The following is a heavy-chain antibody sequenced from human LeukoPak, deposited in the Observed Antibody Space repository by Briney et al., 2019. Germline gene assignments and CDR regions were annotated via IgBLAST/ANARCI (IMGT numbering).Heavy chain of an antibody. CDR2: IYYSGST. CDR3: ARYDSGEFDY. CDR1: GGSISSSSYY. V-gene: IGHV4-39*01. J-gene: IGHJ4*02. Sequence: PSETLSLACTVSGGSISSSSYYWGWIRQPPGKGLEWIGNIYYSGSTYYNPSLKSRVTISGGTPKNQFSLQLSSVTAADTAVYYCARYDSGEFDYWGQGTLVIVSS. D-gene: IGHD3-10*01.